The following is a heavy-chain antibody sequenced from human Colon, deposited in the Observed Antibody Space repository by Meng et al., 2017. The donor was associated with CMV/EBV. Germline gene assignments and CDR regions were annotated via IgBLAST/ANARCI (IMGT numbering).Heavy chain of an antibody. CDR1: EFTFNTYT. Sequence: GGSLRLSCAASEFTFNTYTMNWVRQAPGKGPEWLAYISPSSNSVYYADSVKGRFTISRDNAKNSLYLQMNSLRVEDTAVYYCVRQRRRINLLKGNEADFHGDMDVWGQGTTVTVSS. V-gene: IGHV3-48*04. J-gene: IGHJ6*02. CDR2: ISPSSNSV. D-gene: IGHD3-10*01. CDR3: VRQRRRINLLKGNEADFHGDMDV.